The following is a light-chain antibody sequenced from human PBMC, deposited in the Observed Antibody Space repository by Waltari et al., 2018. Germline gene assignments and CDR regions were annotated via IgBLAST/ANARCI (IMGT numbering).Light chain of an antibody. V-gene: IGKV3-20*01. CDR2: GAS. Sequence: EIVLTQSPGTLSLSPGERATLSCRARQSFSSSYLARYQQKPGQAPRLLIYGASSRATGIPDRFSGSGSGTDFTLTISRLEPEDFAVYYCQQYVSSPITFGQGTRLDIK. CDR3: QQYVSSPIT. J-gene: IGKJ5*01. CDR1: QSFSSSY.